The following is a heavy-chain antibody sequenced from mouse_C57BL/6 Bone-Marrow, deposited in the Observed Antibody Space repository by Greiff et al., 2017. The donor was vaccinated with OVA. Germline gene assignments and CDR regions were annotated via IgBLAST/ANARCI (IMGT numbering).Heavy chain of an antibody. CDR3: ARRDDYDVGGYAMDY. CDR2: IGPGSGST. Sequence: QVQLQQSGAELLKPGASVKLSCKATGYTFTDYYINWVKQRPGQGLEWIGKIGPGSGSTYYNEKFKGKATLTADKSSSTAYMQLSSLTSEDSAVYFCARRDDYDVGGYAMDYWGQGTSVTVSS. V-gene: IGHV1-77*01. D-gene: IGHD2-4*01. CDR1: GYTFTDYY. J-gene: IGHJ4*01.